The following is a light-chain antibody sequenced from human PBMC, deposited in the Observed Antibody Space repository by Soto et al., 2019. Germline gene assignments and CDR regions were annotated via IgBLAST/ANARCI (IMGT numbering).Light chain of an antibody. V-gene: IGKV3-20*01. Sequence: EIVLTQSPGTLSLSPGERATLSCRVSQGLSGSYLAWYQQKPGQAPRLLIYGASSRATGIPDRFSGSGSGTDFTLNISRLEPEDFVVYYCQQYGGSPITFGQGTRLEIK. CDR3: QQYGGSPIT. J-gene: IGKJ5*01. CDR2: GAS. CDR1: QGLSGSY.